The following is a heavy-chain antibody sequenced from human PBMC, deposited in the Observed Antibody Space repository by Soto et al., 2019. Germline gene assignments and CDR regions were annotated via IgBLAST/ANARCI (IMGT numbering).Heavy chain of an antibody. D-gene: IGHD6-19*01. CDR3: ASRSSGWYFDY. CDR1: GFTFSRYA. Sequence: EVQLLESGGGLVQPGGSLRLSCAASGFTFSRYAMNWVRQAPGKGLEWVSVISGSGSSTYYADSVKGRFTISRDNSKNTLYLQMNSLRAEDTAVYYCASRSSGWYFDYWGQGTLVTVSS. CDR2: ISGSGSST. J-gene: IGHJ4*02. V-gene: IGHV3-23*01.